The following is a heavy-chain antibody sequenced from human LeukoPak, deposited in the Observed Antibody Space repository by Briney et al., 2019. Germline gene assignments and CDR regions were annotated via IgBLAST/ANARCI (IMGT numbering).Heavy chain of an antibody. CDR2: ISSSGSTI. Sequence: GGSLRLSCAASGFTLSDYYMSWIRQAPGKGLEWVSYISSSGSTIYYADSVKGRFTISRDNAKNSLYLQMNSLRAEDTAVYYCAREHLDCSSTSCPPTYYYYGMDVWGQGTTVTVSS. CDR1: GFTLSDYY. CDR3: AREHLDCSSTSCPPTYYYYGMDV. J-gene: IGHJ6*02. D-gene: IGHD2-2*01. V-gene: IGHV3-11*01.